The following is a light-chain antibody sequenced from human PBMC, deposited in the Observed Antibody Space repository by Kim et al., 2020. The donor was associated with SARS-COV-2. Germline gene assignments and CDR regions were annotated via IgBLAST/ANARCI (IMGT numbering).Light chain of an antibody. V-gene: IGLV1-51*01. CDR2: DNN. CDR1: SSTVGYNF. CDR3: ATCATTLSGWV. J-gene: IGLJ3*02. Sequence: QSVLTQPPSVSAAPGQKVTISCSANSSTVGYNFVSWFQQVPGAAPKLLIYDNNMRPSGIPDRFSGSNSGTSATLAITGLQTGDEADYYCATCATTLSGWVFGGGTQLTVL.